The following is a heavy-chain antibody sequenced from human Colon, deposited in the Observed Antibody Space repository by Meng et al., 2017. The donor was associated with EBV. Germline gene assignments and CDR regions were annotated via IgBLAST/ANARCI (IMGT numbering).Heavy chain of an antibody. D-gene: IGHD3-22*01. Sequence: QGHLQQWGAGLLKPSETLFLTCAVFGGSFSGNFWTWIRQSPGEGLEWIGEIHHSGSTKYNPSLKNRVSISLDTSKKQFSLQLTSVTAADTAVYFCARDPAQEDFDTSGYMYDSWGPGTLVTVSS. CDR1: GGSFSGNF. CDR3: ARDPAQEDFDTSGYMYDS. V-gene: IGHV4-34*02. CDR2: IHHSGST. J-gene: IGHJ5*01.